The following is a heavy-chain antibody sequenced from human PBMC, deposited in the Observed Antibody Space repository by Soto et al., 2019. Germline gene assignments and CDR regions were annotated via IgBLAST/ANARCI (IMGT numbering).Heavy chain of an antibody. Sequence: SETLSLTCTVSGGSISSGGYYWSWIRQHPGKGLEWIGYIYYSGNTYYNPSLKSRVTISVDRSKNQFSLKLTSVTAADTAVYSSASEPDPRAQRNPLPVSS. CDR3: ASEPDP. J-gene: IGHJ5*02. CDR2: IYYSGNT. CDR1: GGSISSGGYY. V-gene: IGHV4-31*03.